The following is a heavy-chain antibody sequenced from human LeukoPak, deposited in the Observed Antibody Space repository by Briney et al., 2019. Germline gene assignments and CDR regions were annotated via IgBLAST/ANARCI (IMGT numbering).Heavy chain of an antibody. J-gene: IGHJ1*01. V-gene: IGHV3-23*01. CDR2: ISDSGGGT. Sequence: GGSLRLSCAASGFTFTSYSMNWVRQAPGKGLEWVSTISDSGGGTYYADSVKGRFTISRDNSKNTLYLQMNSLRAEDTAVYYCAKDRGGNSGSAEYFQHWGQGTLVTVSS. CDR1: GFTFTSYS. CDR3: AKDRGGNSGSAEYFQH. D-gene: IGHD4-23*01.